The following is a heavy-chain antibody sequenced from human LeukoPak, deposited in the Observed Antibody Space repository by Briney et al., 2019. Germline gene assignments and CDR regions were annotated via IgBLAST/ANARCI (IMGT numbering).Heavy chain of an antibody. Sequence: PSETLSLTCTVSGGSISSYYWSWIRQPPGKGLEWIGYIYYSGSTNYNPSLKSRVTMSVDTSKNQFSLRLSSVTAADTAVYYCARDRGTWNDDGFDYWGQGTLVTVSS. J-gene: IGHJ4*02. V-gene: IGHV4-59*12. CDR1: GGSISSYY. CDR2: IYYSGST. D-gene: IGHD1-1*01. CDR3: ARDRGTWNDDGFDY.